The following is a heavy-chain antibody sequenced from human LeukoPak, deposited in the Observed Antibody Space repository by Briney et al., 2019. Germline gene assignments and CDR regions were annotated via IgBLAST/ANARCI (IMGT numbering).Heavy chain of an antibody. V-gene: IGHV3-30*04. J-gene: IGHJ5*02. Sequence: PGGSLRLSCAASGFTFSSYAMHWVRQAPGKGLKWVAVTSFEGSDNYYADSVKGRFTSSRDNAKNSLYLEMISLRAEDTAIYYCVRGGWEHPNWIDPWGQGTLVTVSS. CDR3: VRGGWEHPNWIDP. CDR1: GFTFSSYA. CDR2: TSFEGSDN. D-gene: IGHD1-26*01.